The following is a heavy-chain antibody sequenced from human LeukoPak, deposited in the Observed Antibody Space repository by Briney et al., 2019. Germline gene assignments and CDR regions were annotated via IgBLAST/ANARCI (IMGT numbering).Heavy chain of an antibody. CDR3: ARLRDWFNS. V-gene: IGHV3-23*01. CDR1: GFTFSSYA. D-gene: IGHD3-16*01. J-gene: IGHJ5*01. Sequence: GGSLRLSCVASGFTFSSYAMGWVRQASGKGQEWVSVISGNGGRAYYADSVKGRFTISRDNSKNTLYLQMNSLRAEDTAVYYCARLRDWFNSWCQGTLVTVSS. CDR2: ISGNGGRA.